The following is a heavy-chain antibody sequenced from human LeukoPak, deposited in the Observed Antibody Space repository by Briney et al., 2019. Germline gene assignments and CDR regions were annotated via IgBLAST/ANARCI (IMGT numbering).Heavy chain of an antibody. V-gene: IGHV3-23*01. D-gene: IGHD3-16*01. Sequence: GGSLRLSCAASGFTFSSYAMSWVRQAPGKGLEWVSAISGSGGSTYYADSVKGRFTISRDNSKNTLYLQMNSLRVEDTAVYYCAKTGVVGLTIGTFDYWGQGALVTVSS. CDR2: ISGSGGST. CDR3: AKTGVVGLTIGTFDY. CDR1: GFTFSSYA. J-gene: IGHJ4*02.